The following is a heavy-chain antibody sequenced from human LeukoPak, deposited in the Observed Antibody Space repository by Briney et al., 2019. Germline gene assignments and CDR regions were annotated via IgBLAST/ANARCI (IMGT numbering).Heavy chain of an antibody. J-gene: IGHJ3*02. CDR1: GFTFSSYE. CDR2: ISSGASVI. CDR3: AREITDTPDAFDI. V-gene: IGHV3-48*03. D-gene: IGHD3-10*01. Sequence: PTGGSLRLSCAASGFTFSSYEMSWVRLAPGKGLEWVSYISSGASVIKYVDSVKGRFTVSRDNAKNSLYLQLNSLRAEDTAIYYCAREITDTPDAFDIWGQGTMVTVSS.